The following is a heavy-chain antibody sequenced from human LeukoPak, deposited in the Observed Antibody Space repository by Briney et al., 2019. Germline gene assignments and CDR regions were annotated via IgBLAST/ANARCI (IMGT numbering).Heavy chain of an antibody. Sequence: PSETLSLTCTVSGGSISSYYWSWIRQPPGKGLEWIGYIYYSGSTNYNPSLKSRVTISVDTSKNQFSLKLSSVTAADTAVYYCAGNLDTAMVYLDYWGQGTLVTVSS. J-gene: IGHJ4*02. CDR1: GGSISSYY. V-gene: IGHV4-59*01. CDR3: AGNLDTAMVYLDY. CDR2: IYYSGST. D-gene: IGHD5-18*01.